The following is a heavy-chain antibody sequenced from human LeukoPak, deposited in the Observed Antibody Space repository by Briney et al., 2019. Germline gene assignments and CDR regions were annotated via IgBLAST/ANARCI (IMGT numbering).Heavy chain of an antibody. Sequence: GGSLRLSCAASGFTFSSYGMHWVRQAPGKGLEWVAVIWYDGSNKYYADSVKGRFTISRDNSKNTLYLQMNSLGAEDTAVYYCARGGSLWFGELDYYGMDVWGQGTTVTVSS. J-gene: IGHJ6*02. CDR1: GFTFSSYG. CDR2: IWYDGSNK. CDR3: ARGGSLWFGELDYYGMDV. V-gene: IGHV3-33*01. D-gene: IGHD3-10*01.